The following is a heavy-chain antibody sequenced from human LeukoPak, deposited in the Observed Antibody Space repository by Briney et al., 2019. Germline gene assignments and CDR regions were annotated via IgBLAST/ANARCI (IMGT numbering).Heavy chain of an antibody. Sequence: ASVKVSCKASGYTFTSYGISWVRQAPGQGPEWMGWINPNSGDTNYAQKLQGRVTMTRDTSISTTYMELSRLRFDDTAVYYCARDGSLDVWGQGTTVTVSS. CDR1: GYTFTSYG. D-gene: IGHD6-13*01. CDR2: INPNSGDT. V-gene: IGHV1-2*02. CDR3: ARDGSLDV. J-gene: IGHJ6*02.